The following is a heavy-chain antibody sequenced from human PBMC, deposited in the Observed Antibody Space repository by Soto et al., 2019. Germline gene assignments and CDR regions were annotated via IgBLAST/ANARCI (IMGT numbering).Heavy chain of an antibody. CDR2: INGYNGNT. V-gene: IGHV1-18*01. CDR3: ARMGDVPYYYYGMDV. CDR1: GYIFTSYG. Sequence: QVQLVQSGAEVKKPGASVKVSCKASGYIFTSYGVSWVRQAPGQGLEWLGWINGYNGNTNYGQNFQGRVTMTTDTSTSTAYMELGCLRSDDTAVYYCARMGDVPYYYYGMDVWGEGTTVIVSS. D-gene: IGHD3-16*01. J-gene: IGHJ6*04.